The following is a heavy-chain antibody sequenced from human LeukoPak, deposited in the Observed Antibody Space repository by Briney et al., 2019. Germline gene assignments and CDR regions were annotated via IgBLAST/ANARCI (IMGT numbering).Heavy chain of an antibody. Sequence: PEASVKVSCKTSGYTFNAYYMHWVRQAPGQGLEWMGWINAYNGDTNYAQKFQGRVTMTTDTSTSTTYMELRSLRSDDTAVYYCARGGPAARLITFGGVTDYWGQGTLVTVSS. D-gene: IGHD3-16*01. CDR1: GYTFNAYY. CDR3: ARGGPAARLITFGGVTDY. CDR2: INAYNGDT. J-gene: IGHJ4*02. V-gene: IGHV1-18*04.